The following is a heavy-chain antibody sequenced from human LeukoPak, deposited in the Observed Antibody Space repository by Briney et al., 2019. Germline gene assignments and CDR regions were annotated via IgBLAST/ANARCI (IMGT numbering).Heavy chain of an antibody. Sequence: PSETLSLTCTVSGGSISSYYWSWIRQPPGKGLEWIGYIYYSGSTNYNPSLKSRVTISVDTSKNQFSLKLSSVTAADTAVYYCARDRHDSSGYHYYFDYWGQGTLVTVSS. D-gene: IGHD3-22*01. CDR3: ARDRHDSSGYHYYFDY. V-gene: IGHV4-59*01. CDR2: IYYSGST. J-gene: IGHJ4*02. CDR1: GGSISSYY.